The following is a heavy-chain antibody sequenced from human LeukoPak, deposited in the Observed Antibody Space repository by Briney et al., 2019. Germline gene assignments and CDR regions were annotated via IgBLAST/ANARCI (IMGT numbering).Heavy chain of an antibody. D-gene: IGHD5-12*01. Sequence: SETLSLTCTVSGGSIRSYYWSWIRQPPGKGLEWIGYVFSSGSTDYNPSLKSRATMSVVTSRNQFSLNLRSVTAADTAVYYCTRGGWLRFDYWGQGILVTVSS. V-gene: IGHV4-59*01. J-gene: IGHJ4*02. CDR3: TRGGWLRFDY. CDR1: GGSIRSYY. CDR2: VFSSGST.